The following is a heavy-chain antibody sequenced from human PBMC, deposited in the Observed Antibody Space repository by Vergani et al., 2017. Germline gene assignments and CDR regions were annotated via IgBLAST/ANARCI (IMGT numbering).Heavy chain of an antibody. V-gene: IGHV4-38-2*02. CDR1: GYSISSGYY. CDR2: IYHSGST. CDR3: ARDYDSSSWYEY. D-gene: IGHD6-13*01. J-gene: IGHJ4*02. Sequence: QVQLQESGPGLVKPSETLSLTCAVSGYSISSGYYWGWIRQPPGKGLEWIGSIYHSGSTYYNPSLKSRVTISVDTSKNQFSLKLSSVTAADTAVYYCARDYDSSSWYEYWGQGTLVTVSS.